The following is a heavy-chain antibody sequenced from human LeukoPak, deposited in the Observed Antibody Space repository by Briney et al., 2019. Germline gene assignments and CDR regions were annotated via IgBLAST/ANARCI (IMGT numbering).Heavy chain of an antibody. D-gene: IGHD4-17*01. V-gene: IGHV1-18*01. CDR1: GYTFIMYG. J-gene: IGHJ5*02. CDR2: ISPCNGST. CDR3: ARDQSGGDYDWFDT. Sequence: ASVKVSCKASGYTFIMYGVTWVRQAPGQGLEWMGRISPCNGSTNYAQNLLGRVTMTTDTSTTTAYMELRSLRSDDTAIYYCARDQSGGDYDWFDTWGQGTLVTVSS.